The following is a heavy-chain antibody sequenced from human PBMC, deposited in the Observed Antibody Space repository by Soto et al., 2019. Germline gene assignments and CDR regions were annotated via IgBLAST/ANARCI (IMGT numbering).Heavy chain of an antibody. CDR2: ISYDGSNK. CDR3: ARERDDSSWSSAEYLQH. Sequence: GSLRLSCAASVFTFSSYGMHWVRQAPGKGLEWVAVISYDGSNKYYADSVKGRFTISRDNSKNTLYLQMNSLRADDTAVYWCARERDDSSWSSAEYLQHWGQGTLVTVSS. CDR1: VFTFSSYG. V-gene: IGHV3-30*03. J-gene: IGHJ1*01. D-gene: IGHD6-13*01.